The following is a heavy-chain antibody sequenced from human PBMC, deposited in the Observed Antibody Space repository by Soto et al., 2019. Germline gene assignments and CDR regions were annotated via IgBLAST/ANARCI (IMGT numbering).Heavy chain of an antibody. CDR1: GGSFINYY. CDR2: VFYTGST. J-gene: IGHJ4*02. Sequence: QVQLQESGPGLVKPSETLSLICTVSGGSFINYYWSWVRRPPGKGLEWIGYVFYTGSTNYNPSLTSRVTLSVDTSKNQFSLKLTSVTAADTAVYYCARDRGPHSYFYYWGQVTLVTVSS. V-gene: IGHV4-59*01. CDR3: ARDRGPHSYFYY.